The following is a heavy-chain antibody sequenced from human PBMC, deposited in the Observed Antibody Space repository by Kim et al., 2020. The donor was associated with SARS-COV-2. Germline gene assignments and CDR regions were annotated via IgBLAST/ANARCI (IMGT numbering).Heavy chain of an antibody. V-gene: IGHV3-21*01. Sequence: GGSLRLSCAASGFTFSNYSMNWVRQAPGKGLEWVSSITSSTSYIYYADSVKGRFTISRDNAKNSLYLQMNSLRAEDTAVYYCARGCYYDSSGYYYDFQDWGQGTLVTVSS. J-gene: IGHJ1*01. CDR2: ITSSTSYI. CDR1: GFTFSNYS. CDR3: ARGCYYDSSGYYYDFQD. D-gene: IGHD3-22*01.